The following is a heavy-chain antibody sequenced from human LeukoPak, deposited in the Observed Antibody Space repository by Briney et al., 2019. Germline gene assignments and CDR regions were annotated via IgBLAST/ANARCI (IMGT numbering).Heavy chain of an antibody. D-gene: IGHD5-24*01. CDR3: AKEDRGPSEMTTTKGLDY. Sequence: GGSLRLSCAASGFTFSNYGIHWVRLAPGKGPEWVAFISYDGSNKYYGGSVKGRFPLSRDHSQNPLSLQMNSLRGEDQDVYYCAKEDRGPSEMTTTKGLDYWGQGTLVTVSS. CDR2: ISYDGSNK. CDR1: GFTFSNYG. J-gene: IGHJ4*02. V-gene: IGHV3-30*02.